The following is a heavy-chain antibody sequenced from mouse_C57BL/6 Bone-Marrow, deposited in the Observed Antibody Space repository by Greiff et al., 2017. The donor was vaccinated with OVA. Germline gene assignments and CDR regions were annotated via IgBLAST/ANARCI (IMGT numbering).Heavy chain of an antibody. CDR1: GFNIKDDY. CDR2: IDPENGDT. CDR3: TTNDGFPPWFAY. D-gene: IGHD2-3*01. V-gene: IGHV14-4*01. Sequence: VQLQQSGAELVRPGASVKLSCTASGFNIKDDYMHWVKQRPEQGLEWIGWIDPENGDTEYASKFQGKATITADTSSNTAYLQLSSLTSEDTAVYCCTTNDGFPPWFAYWGQGTLVTVSA. J-gene: IGHJ3*01.